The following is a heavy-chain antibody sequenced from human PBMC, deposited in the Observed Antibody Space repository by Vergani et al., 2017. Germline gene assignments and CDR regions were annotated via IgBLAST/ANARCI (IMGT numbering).Heavy chain of an antibody. CDR1: GGTFSSYA. Sequence: QVQLVQSGAEVKKPGSSVKVSCKASGGTFSSYAISWVRQAPGQGLEWMGGIIPIFGTANYAQKFQGRVTITADESTSTAYMELRSLRSEDTAVYYCAGSLSTAMVYDPFDYWGQGALVTDSS. CDR2: IIPIFGTA. CDR3: AGSLSTAMVYDPFDY. J-gene: IGHJ4*02. D-gene: IGHD5-18*01. V-gene: IGHV1-69*01.